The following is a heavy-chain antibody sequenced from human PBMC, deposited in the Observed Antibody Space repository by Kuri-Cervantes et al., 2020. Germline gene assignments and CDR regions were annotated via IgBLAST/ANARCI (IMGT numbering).Heavy chain of an antibody. Sequence: GGSLRLSCAASGFTFSSYAMNWVRQAPGKGLEWVSTISGISSTYYADSVKGRFTISRDNSKNTLYLQMNSLRAEDTAVYYCATDTYGGNKGDWYFDLWGRGTLVTVSS. J-gene: IGHJ2*01. CDR3: ATDTYGGNKGDWYFDL. V-gene: IGHV3-23*01. D-gene: IGHD4-23*01. CDR2: ISGISST. CDR1: GFTFSSYA.